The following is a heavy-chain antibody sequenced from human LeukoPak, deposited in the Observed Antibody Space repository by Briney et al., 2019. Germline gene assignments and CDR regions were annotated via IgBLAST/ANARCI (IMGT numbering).Heavy chain of an antibody. CDR3: ARDPVAGTQGGAFDI. D-gene: IGHD6-19*01. Sequence: PSETLSLTCTVSGGSISSYYWSWIRQPPGKGLEWIGYIYYSGSTNYNPSLKSRVTISVDTSKNRFSLKLSSVTAADTAVYYCARDPVAGTQGGAFDIWGQGTMVTVSS. CDR1: GGSISSYY. V-gene: IGHV4-59*01. J-gene: IGHJ3*02. CDR2: IYYSGST.